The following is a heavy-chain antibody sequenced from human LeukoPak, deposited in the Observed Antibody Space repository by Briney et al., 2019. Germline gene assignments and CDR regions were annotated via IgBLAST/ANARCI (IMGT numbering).Heavy chain of an antibody. Sequence: SETLSLTCTVSGGSISSYYWSWIRQPPGKGLEWIGYIYYSGSTNYNPSLKSRVTISVDTSKNQFSLKLSSVTAADTAVYYCARGEGIAAAGTGDYWGQGTLVTVSS. V-gene: IGHV4-59*08. D-gene: IGHD6-13*01. CDR3: ARGEGIAAAGTGDY. CDR1: GGSISSYY. CDR2: IYYSGST. J-gene: IGHJ4*02.